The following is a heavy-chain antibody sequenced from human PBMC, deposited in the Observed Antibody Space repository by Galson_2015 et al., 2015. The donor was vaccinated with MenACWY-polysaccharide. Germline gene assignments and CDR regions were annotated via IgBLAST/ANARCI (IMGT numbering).Heavy chain of an antibody. CDR2: IFHSGTT. V-gene: IGHV4-38-2*01. CDR3: ARVEKYSGSFYILY. Sequence: ETLSLTCAVSDYSIRSGYFWGWIRQPPGKGLEWIASIFHSGTTYYNPSLKSRVTISVDTSKNQLSLKLSSVTAADTAVYYCARVEKYSGSFYILYWGQGTLVTVSS. D-gene: IGHD1-26*01. J-gene: IGHJ4*02. CDR1: DYSIRSGYF.